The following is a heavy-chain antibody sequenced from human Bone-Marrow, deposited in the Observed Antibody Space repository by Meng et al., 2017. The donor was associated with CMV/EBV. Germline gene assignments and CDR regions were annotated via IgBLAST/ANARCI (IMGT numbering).Heavy chain of an antibody. CDR1: GGSISSSSYY. J-gene: IGHJ5*02. CDR3: ARGLLGKSRGQRPRGNWFDP. D-gene: IGHD6-25*01. Sequence: SETLSLTCTVSGGSISSSSYYWGWIRQPPGKGLEWIGSIYYSGSTYYNPSLKSRVTISVDTSKNQFSLKLSSVTAADTAVYYCARGLLGKSRGQRPRGNWFDPWGQGTLVTVSS. CDR2: IYYSGST. V-gene: IGHV4-39*01.